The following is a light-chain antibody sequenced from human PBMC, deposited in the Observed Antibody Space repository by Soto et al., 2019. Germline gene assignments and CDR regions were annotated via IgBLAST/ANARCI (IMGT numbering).Light chain of an antibody. V-gene: IGKV1-39*01. CDR1: QSIRNY. CDR3: QQTDSTPQT. Sequence: DIQMTQSPSSLSASVGDRVTISCRASQSIRNYVSWYQQKPGTAPKLLISAASTLQSGVPSRFSCSESGTDFTLTISSLQIEDFAIYFCQQTDSTPQTFGQGTNVEI. J-gene: IGKJ1*01. CDR2: AAS.